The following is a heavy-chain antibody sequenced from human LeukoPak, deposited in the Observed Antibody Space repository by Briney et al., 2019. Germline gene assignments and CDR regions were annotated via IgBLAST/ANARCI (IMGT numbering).Heavy chain of an antibody. D-gene: IGHD5-12*01. Sequence: GGSLRLSCAASGLTFSRYSMNWVRQAPGKGLEWVSSISSGSSYIYYVDSVKGRFTISRDNAKNSLYLQMNSLRAEDTAVYYCARAVDIVASFDYWGQGTLVTVSS. CDR1: GLTFSRYS. J-gene: IGHJ4*02. V-gene: IGHV3-21*01. CDR3: ARAVDIVASFDY. CDR2: ISSGSSYI.